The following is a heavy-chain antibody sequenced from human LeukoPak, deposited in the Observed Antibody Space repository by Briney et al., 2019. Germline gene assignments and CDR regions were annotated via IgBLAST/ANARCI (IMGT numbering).Heavy chain of an antibody. D-gene: IGHD1-26*01. CDR3: ARNNNLVGATNNDAFDI. Sequence: PSETLSLTCSVSDGDGSISRLYWSWIRQSPGKGLEWIAYIHHSGRTSYSPSLKSRVTISIDTSKKQLSLKLRSVTAADTAVYYCARNNNLVGATNNDAFDIWGQGTMVTVSS. J-gene: IGHJ3*02. CDR2: IHHSGRT. CDR1: DGDGSISRLY. V-gene: IGHV4-59*11.